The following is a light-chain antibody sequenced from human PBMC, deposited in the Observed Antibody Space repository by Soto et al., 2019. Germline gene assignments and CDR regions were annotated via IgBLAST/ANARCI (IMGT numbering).Light chain of an antibody. CDR2: DVS. CDR1: QGVTTT. CDR3: QQYNNWPFS. J-gene: IGKJ5*01. V-gene: IGKV3-15*01. Sequence: ELVMTQSPATLSMSPGERATLSCRAGQGVTTTFAWYQQKSGQSPRLLIYDVSIRATGVPARFSGTGSETDFTLTISGLQSEDSAVYFCQQYNNWPFSFGQGTRLEIK.